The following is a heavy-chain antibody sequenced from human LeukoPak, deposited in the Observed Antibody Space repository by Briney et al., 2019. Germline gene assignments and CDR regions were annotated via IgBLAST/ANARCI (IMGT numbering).Heavy chain of an antibody. CDR1: GFSFNIYG. CDR2: IWYDGSKV. J-gene: IGHJ4*02. Sequence: GGSLRLSCAASGFSFNIYGMHWVRQAPGKGLEWMAFIWYDGSKVELAGSLKGRFTISRDNSEKMLYLQMNSLRVEDTAVYYCAKEGGLRSSWSFDFWGQGILVIVSS. CDR3: AKEGGLRSSWSFDF. V-gene: IGHV3-30*02. D-gene: IGHD6-13*01.